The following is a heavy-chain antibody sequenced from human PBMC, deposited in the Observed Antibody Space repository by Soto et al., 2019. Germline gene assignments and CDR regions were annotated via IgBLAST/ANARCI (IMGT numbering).Heavy chain of an antibody. D-gene: IGHD6-25*01. V-gene: IGHV2-5*02. CDR1: GFSLSTSGEG. Sequence: QITLKESGPTLVKPTQTLTLTCTFSGFSLSTSGEGVGWIRQPPGKALEWLALIYWDVDKRYSPSLKSRLTLPKDTSKHQVVLKMTNMDPVDTATYYCAHAAHRGARFDDWGQGTLVTVSS. J-gene: IGHJ4*02. CDR2: IYWDVDK. CDR3: AHAAHRGARFDD.